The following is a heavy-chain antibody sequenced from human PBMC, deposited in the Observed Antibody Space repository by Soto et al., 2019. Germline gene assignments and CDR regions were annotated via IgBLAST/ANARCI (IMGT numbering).Heavy chain of an antibody. Sequence: VRLSCAASGFTFSSYSMNWVRQAPGRALEWVSYISIRSTTIYYADSVKGRFTISRDDAKNSLFLQMNSLRDEDTAVYYCARDNGIAGSFDPRGQGTLVTVSS. CDR1: GFTFSSYS. CDR3: ARDNGIAGSFDP. D-gene: IGHD6-13*01. CDR2: ISIRSTTI. J-gene: IGHJ5*02. V-gene: IGHV3-48*02.